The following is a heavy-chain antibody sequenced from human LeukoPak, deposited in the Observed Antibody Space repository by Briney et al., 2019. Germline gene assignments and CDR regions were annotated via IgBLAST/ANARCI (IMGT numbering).Heavy chain of an antibody. Sequence: GGSLRPSCAASGFTVSSNYMSWVRQAPGKGLEWVSIIYSDDSTYYADSVKGRFTISRDNSKNTLYLQMNSLRAEDTAVYYCAREQSYTFDIWGQGTMVTVSS. CDR1: GFTVSSNY. V-gene: IGHV3-53*01. CDR2: IYSDDST. CDR3: AREQSYTFDI. J-gene: IGHJ3*02. D-gene: IGHD3-10*01.